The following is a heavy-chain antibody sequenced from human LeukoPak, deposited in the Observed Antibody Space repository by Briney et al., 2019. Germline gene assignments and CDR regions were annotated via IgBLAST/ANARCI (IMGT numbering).Heavy chain of an antibody. V-gene: IGHV1-46*01. CDR2: INPSGGST. CDR3: AREGEVIVTDNLFY. CDR1: GYTFTSYY. J-gene: IGHJ4*02. Sequence: ASVKVSCKASGYTFTSYYMHWVRRAPGQGLEWMGIINPSGGSTTYAQMFQGRVTMTRDTSTRTVYMELSSLRSEDTAAYYCAREGEVIVTDNLFYWGQGTLVTVSS. D-gene: IGHD2-21*01.